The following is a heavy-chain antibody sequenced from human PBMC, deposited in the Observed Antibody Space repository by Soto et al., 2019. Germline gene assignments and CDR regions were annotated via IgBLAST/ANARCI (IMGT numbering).Heavy chain of an antibody. J-gene: IGHJ6*01. V-gene: IGHV1-69*12. CDR1: GGTFRTSA. Sequence: QVQLVQSGAEVKKPGSSVKVSCKTSGGTFRTSAISWVRQAPGQGLEWMGGIMPVFPKPDYAQKFQGRVTLTADELTVTGYMDVNSIRSEGTALYYCARYKDPQQLRGNYYYIMYVWGQGTTVTVSS. CDR3: ARYKDPQQLRGNYYYIMYV. CDR2: IMPVFPKP. D-gene: IGHD3-16*01.